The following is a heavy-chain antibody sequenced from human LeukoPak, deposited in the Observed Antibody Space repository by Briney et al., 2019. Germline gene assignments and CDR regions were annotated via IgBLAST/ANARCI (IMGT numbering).Heavy chain of an antibody. D-gene: IGHD1-26*01. CDR2: IYHSGTT. J-gene: IGHJ5*02. CDR3: ARSPSGSSSRWFDP. Sequence: SETLSLTCSVSGDSIRTTSYYWGWIRQPPGKELEWIGEIYHSGTTNYNPSLKSRVTISVDKSKNQFSLKLSSVTAADTAVYYCARSPSGSSSRWFDPWGQGTLVTVSS. V-gene: IGHV4-39*07. CDR1: GDSIRTTSYY.